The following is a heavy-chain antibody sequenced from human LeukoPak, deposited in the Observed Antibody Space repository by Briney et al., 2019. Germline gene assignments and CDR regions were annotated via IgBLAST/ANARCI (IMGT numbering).Heavy chain of an antibody. CDR1: GGSISTGGYS. V-gene: IGHV4-31*03. D-gene: IGHD5-18*01. CDR2: IYYSGSA. Sequence: SETLSLTCTVSGGSISTGGYSWSWIRQHPGKGLEWIGFIYYSGSAYYSASLKSRLTISVDTSKNQFSLRLNSVTAADTAVYYCARILGYSYGQADYWGQGTLVTVSS. CDR3: ARILGYSYGQADY. J-gene: IGHJ4*02.